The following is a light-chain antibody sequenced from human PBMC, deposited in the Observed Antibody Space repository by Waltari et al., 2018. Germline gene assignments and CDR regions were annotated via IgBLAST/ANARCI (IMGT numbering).Light chain of an antibody. CDR1: SSNTGSNT. J-gene: IGLJ2*01. CDR3: AAWDDSLKV. CDR2: SNN. Sequence: QSVLTQPPSASGTPGQRVTISCSGSSSNTGSNTVNWYQQLPGTAPKLLIYSNNQRPSGVPDRFSGSKSGTSASLAISGLQSEDEADYYCAAWDDSLKVFGGGTKLTVL. V-gene: IGLV1-44*01.